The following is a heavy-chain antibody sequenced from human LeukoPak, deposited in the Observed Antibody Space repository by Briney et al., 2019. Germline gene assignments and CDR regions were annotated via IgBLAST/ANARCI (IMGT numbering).Heavy chain of an antibody. CDR3: ARETRSRYCSGGSCYPIDY. CDR1: GFTFSDYY. CDR2: ISSSGSTI. V-gene: IGHV3-11*01. D-gene: IGHD2-15*01. J-gene: IGHJ4*02. Sequence: GGSLGLSCAASGFTFSDYYMSWIRQAPGKGLEWVSYISSSGSTIYYADSVKGRFTISRDNAKNSLYLQMDSLRAEDTAVYYCARETRSRYCSGGSCYPIDYWGQGTLVTVSS.